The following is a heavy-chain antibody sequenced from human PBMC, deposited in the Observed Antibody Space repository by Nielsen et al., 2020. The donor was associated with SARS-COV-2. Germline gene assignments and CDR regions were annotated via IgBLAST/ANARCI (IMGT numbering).Heavy chain of an antibody. J-gene: IGHJ4*02. CDR3: ARGPEGYYYDSSGYYRFDY. CDR2: INPSGGST. Sequence: WVRQAPGQGLEWMGIINPSGGSTSYAQKFQGRVTITADESTSTAYMELSSLRSEDTAVYYCARGPEGYYYDSSGYYRFDYWGQGTLVTVSS. D-gene: IGHD3-22*01. V-gene: IGHV1-46*01.